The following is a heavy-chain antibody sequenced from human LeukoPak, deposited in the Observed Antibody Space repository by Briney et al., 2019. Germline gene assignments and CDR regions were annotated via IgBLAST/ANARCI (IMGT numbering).Heavy chain of an antibody. Sequence: GGSLRLSCAASGLTFSSYAMHWVRQAPGKGLEWVAVISYDGSNKYYADSVKGRFTISRDNSKNTLYLQMNSLRAEDTAVYYCARDSGYGDHRLDFDYWGQGTLVTVSS. J-gene: IGHJ4*02. CDR1: GLTFSSYA. CDR3: ARDSGYGDHRLDFDY. V-gene: IGHV3-30-3*01. CDR2: ISYDGSNK. D-gene: IGHD4-17*01.